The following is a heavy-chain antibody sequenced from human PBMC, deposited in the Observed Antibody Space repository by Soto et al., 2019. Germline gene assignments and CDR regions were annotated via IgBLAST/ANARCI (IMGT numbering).Heavy chain of an antibody. J-gene: IGHJ4*02. CDR2: ISLSGSST. CDR3: AKDPSGGYCSGGSCYY. CDR1: GFTFSNFA. Sequence: GGSLRLSCAASGFTFSNFAMSWVRQAPGKGLEWVSGISLSGSSTYYADSVKGRFTISRDNSKNTLYLQMNSLRAEDTAVYYCAKDPSGGYCSGGSCYYWGQGTLVTVSS. V-gene: IGHV3-23*01. D-gene: IGHD2-15*01.